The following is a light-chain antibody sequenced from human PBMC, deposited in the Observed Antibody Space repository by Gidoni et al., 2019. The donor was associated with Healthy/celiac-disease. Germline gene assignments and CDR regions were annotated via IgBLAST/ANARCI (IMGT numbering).Light chain of an antibody. CDR3: QQSYSTPF. Sequence: IQMTQSPSSLSASVGDRVTITCRASQSISTYLNWYQQKPGKAPKLLIYAATSLKSGVPSRFSGSGSGTDFTLTISSLQPEDFATYYCQQSYSTPFFGPGTKVDIK. CDR1: QSISTY. V-gene: IGKV1-39*01. CDR2: AAT. J-gene: IGKJ3*01.